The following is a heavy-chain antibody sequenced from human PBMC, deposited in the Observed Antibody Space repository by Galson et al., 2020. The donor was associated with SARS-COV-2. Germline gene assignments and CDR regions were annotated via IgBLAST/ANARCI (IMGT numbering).Heavy chain of an antibody. Sequence: SVKVSCKASGGTFSSYAISWVRQAPGQGLEWMGGIIPIFGTANYAQKFQGRVTITADESTSTAYMELSSLRSEDTAVYYCARDWGVHFVTPSSGMDVWGQGTTVTVSS. CDR2: IIPIFGTA. CDR1: GGTFSSYA. J-gene: IGHJ6*02. D-gene: IGHD2-21*01. V-gene: IGHV1-69*13. CDR3: ARDWGVHFVTPSSGMDV.